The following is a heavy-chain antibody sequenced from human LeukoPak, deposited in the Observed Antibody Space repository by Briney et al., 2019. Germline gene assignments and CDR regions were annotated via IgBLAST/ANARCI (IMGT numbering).Heavy chain of an antibody. Sequence: SETLSLTCTVYGGSLTTSYWSWIRQPPGKGLEWIGSIYYSGSTYYNPSLKSRVTISVDTSKNQFSLKLSSVTAADTAVYCCAMGYCSSTSCYWPPYYYYYMDVWGKGTTVTISS. CDR2: IYYSGST. D-gene: IGHD2-2*01. CDR3: AMGYCSSTSCYWPPYYYYYMDV. CDR1: GGSLTTSY. J-gene: IGHJ6*03. V-gene: IGHV4-59*05.